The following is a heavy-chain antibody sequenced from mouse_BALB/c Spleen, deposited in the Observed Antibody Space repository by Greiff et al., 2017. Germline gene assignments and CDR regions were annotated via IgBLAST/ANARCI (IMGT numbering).Heavy chain of an antibody. Sequence: DVMLVESGGGLVKPGGSLKLSCAASGFTFSSYAMSWVRQTPEKRLEWVASISSGGSTYYPDSVKGRFTISRDNARNILYLQMSSLRSEDTAMYYCARSGRYYGSSPLDYWGQGTTLTVSS. CDR2: ISSGGST. CDR3: ARSGRYYGSSPLDY. V-gene: IGHV5-6-5*01. J-gene: IGHJ2*01. D-gene: IGHD1-1*01. CDR1: GFTFSSYA.